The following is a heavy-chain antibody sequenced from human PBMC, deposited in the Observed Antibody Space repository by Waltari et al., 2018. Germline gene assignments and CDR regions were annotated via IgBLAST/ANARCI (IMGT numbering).Heavy chain of an antibody. V-gene: IGHV4-34*01. J-gene: IGHJ6*02. CDR1: GGSFSGYY. CDR3: ARPPIAVAGHNYYYGMDV. Sequence: QVQLQQWGAGLSRPSETLSLTCAVYGGSFSGYYWTWIRQPPGKGLEWIGEINHSGSTNYNPSLKSRVTISVDTSKNQFSLKLSSVTAADTAVYYCARPPIAVAGHNYYYGMDVWGQGTTVTVSS. D-gene: IGHD6-19*01. CDR2: INHSGST.